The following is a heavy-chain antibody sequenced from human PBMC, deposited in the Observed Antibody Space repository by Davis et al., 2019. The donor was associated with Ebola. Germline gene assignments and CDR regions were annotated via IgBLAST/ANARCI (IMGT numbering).Heavy chain of an antibody. D-gene: IGHD6-19*01. CDR1: GFTFSNYW. CDR3: AKADSPNGWFLGS. CDR2: IYSDGSST. Sequence: PGGSLRLSCVASGFTFSNYWMHWVRQTPGKGLVWVSRIYSDGSSTSYADSVKGRFTISRDNAKNSLYLQMNSLRPEDTAVYFCAKADSPNGWFLGSWGQGTLVTVSS. V-gene: IGHV3-74*01. J-gene: IGHJ5*02.